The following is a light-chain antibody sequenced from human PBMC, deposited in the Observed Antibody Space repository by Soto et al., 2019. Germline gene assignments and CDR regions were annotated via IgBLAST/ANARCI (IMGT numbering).Light chain of an antibody. V-gene: IGLV1-47*02. J-gene: IGLJ3*02. CDR3: AAWDDSLRGPNWM. CDR2: GNT. CDR1: SSNIGRNY. Sequence: QSVLSQPPSASGTPGQRVTISCSGSSSNIGRNYIYWYQQLPGTAPKLLIYGNTQRPSGVPDRFSASKSGTSASLVISGLRSEDEADYFCAAWDDSLRGPNWMFGGGTKLTVL.